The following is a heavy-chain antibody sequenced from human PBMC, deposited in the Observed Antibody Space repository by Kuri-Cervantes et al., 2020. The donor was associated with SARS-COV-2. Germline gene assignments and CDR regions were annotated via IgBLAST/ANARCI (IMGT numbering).Heavy chain of an antibody. V-gene: IGHV3-30-3*01. J-gene: IGHJ4*02. D-gene: IGHD2/OR15-2a*01. Sequence: RGSLRLSCAASGFTFSDYTMDWVRQAPGKGLEWVAVISYDGSNKYYADSVKGRFTISRDNSKNTLYLHMNSLRAEDTAVYHCARHPKTIPQYHFDYWGQGTLVTVSS. CDR3: ARHPKTIPQYHFDY. CDR1: GFTFSDYT. CDR2: ISYDGSNK.